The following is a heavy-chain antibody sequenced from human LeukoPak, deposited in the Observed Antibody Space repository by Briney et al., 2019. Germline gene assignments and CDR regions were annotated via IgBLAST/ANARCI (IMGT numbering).Heavy chain of an antibody. J-gene: IGHJ6*03. Sequence: SETLSLTCAVYGGSFSGYYWSWIRQPPGKGLEWIGEINHSGSTNYNPSLKGRVTISVDTSKNQFSLKLSSVTAADTAVYYCARQGYSGYAYYYYYYMDVWGKGTTVTISS. CDR2: INHSGST. V-gene: IGHV4-34*01. CDR3: ARQGYSGYAYYYYYYMDV. CDR1: GGSFSGYY. D-gene: IGHD5-12*01.